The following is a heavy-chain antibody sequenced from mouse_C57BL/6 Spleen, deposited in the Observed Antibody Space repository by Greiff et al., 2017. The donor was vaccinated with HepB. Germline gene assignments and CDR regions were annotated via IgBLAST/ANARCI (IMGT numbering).Heavy chain of an antibody. CDR1: GFTFSDYY. D-gene: IGHD3-1*01. CDR3: ERHGSGAMDY. J-gene: IGHJ4*01. CDR2: ISNGGGST. V-gene: IGHV5-12*01. Sequence: EVKLEESGGGLVQPGGSLKLSCAASGFTFSDYYMYWVRQTPEKRLEWVAYISNGGGSTYYPDTVKGRVTISRDNAKNTLYLQMSRLKAEDTAMYYCERHGSGAMDYWGQGTSVTVSS.